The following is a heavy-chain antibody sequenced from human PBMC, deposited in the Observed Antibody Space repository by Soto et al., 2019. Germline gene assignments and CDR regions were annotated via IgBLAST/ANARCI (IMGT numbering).Heavy chain of an antibody. CDR1: GFTFSSYW. J-gene: IGHJ6*03. CDR2: INSDGSST. CDR3: ARARPFINYYYMDV. Sequence: GGSLRLSCAASGFTFSSYWMHWVRQAPGKGLVWVSRINSDGSSTSYADSVKGRFTISRDNAKNTLYLQMNSLRAEDTAVYYCARARPFINYYYMDVWGKGTTVTVSS. V-gene: IGHV3-74*01. D-gene: IGHD3-10*01.